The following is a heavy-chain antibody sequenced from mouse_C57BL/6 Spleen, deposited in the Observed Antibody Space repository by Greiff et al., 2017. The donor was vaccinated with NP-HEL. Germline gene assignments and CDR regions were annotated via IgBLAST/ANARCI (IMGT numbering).Heavy chain of an antibody. D-gene: IGHD2-3*01. J-gene: IGHJ4*01. V-gene: IGHV5-9-1*02. CDR3: TREGDGYYFYAMDY. Sequence: EVKLVESGEGLVKPGGSLKLSCAASGFTFSSYAMSWVRQTPEKRLEWVAYISSGGDYICYADTVKGRFTISRDNARNTLYLQISSLKSEDTAMYYCTREGDGYYFYAMDYWGQGTSVTVSS. CDR2: ISSGGDYI. CDR1: GFTFSSYA.